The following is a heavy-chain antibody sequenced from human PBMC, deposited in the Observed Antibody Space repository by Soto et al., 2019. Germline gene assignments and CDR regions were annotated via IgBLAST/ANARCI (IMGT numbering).Heavy chain of an antibody. J-gene: IGHJ4*02. V-gene: IGHV3-33*08. D-gene: IGHD6-19*01. CDR2: IWYDGSNI. Sequence: PGGSLRLSCVASGFTFGNYAMSWVRQAPGKGLEWDSAIWYDGSNIYYADSVKGRFTISRDNSKDTLDLQMNSLRAEDTAVYYCARDREQWLVGYYFDYWGQGTLVTVS. CDR3: ARDREQWLVGYYFDY. CDR1: GFTFGNYA.